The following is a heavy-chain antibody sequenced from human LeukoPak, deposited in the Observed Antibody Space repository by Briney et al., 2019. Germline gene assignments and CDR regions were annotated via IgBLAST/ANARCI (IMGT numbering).Heavy chain of an antibody. Sequence: GGSLRLSCAASGFTFSSYGMHWVRQAPGKGLEGVAVIWYVGSNKYYADSVKGRFTISRDNSKNTLYLQMNSLRAEDTAVYYCARDDSSSWTLDYFDYWGQGTLVTVSS. J-gene: IGHJ4*02. CDR3: ARDDSSSWTLDYFDY. CDR2: IWYVGSNK. V-gene: IGHV3-33*01. CDR1: GFTFSSYG. D-gene: IGHD6-13*01.